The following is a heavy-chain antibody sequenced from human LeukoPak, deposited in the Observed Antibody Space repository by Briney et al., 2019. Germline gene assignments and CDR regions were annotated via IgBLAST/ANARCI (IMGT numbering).Heavy chain of an antibody. CDR2: ISGTSTYT. CDR3: AKSNSHGSSWYYFDY. Sequence: GGSLRLSCAASGFTFSDNYMSWVRQAPGKGLEWISYISGTSTYTYYADSVKGRFTISRDNSKNSLDLQMNSLRTEETALYYCAKSNSHGSSWYYFDYWGQGTLVTVSS. D-gene: IGHD6-13*01. CDR1: GFTFSDNY. J-gene: IGHJ4*02. V-gene: IGHV3-11*03.